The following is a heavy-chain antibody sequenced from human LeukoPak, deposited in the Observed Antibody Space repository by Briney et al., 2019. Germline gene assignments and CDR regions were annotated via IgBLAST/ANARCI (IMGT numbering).Heavy chain of an antibody. CDR3: ARGAPSDSSGYRDPSFDY. CDR1: GGSHSTYY. D-gene: IGHD3-22*01. J-gene: IGHJ4*02. CDR2: IYYSVSA. V-gene: IGHV4-59*07. Sequence: SDTLALTCTVSGGSHSTYYWTWIRHPPAKGLEWIVYIYYSVSANYNPSLQSRVTISVDMYKNQFSLKLTSVTAADTAVYYCARGAPSDSSGYRDPSFDYWGQGTLVTVSS.